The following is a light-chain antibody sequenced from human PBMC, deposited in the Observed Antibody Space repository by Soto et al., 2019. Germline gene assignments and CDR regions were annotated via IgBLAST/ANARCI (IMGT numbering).Light chain of an antibody. J-gene: IGLJ1*01. CDR1: SSDIGGYNS. V-gene: IGLV2-8*01. Sequence: QSVLTQSPSASGSPGQSVTISCTGTSSDIGGYNSVSWYQQHPGKAPKVMIYDVSKRPSGVPDRFSGSKSGNTASLTVSALQDEDEADYYCSSYTDRNNLVFGTGTKVTVL. CDR3: SSYTDRNNLV. CDR2: DVS.